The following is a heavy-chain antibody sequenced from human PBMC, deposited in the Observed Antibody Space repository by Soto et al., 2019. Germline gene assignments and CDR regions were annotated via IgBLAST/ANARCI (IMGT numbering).Heavy chain of an antibody. J-gene: IGHJ3*02. CDR3: ARGFDCGGDCYWGGAFDI. V-gene: IGHV4-30-2*01. D-gene: IGHD2-21*02. Sequence: SETLSLTCAVSGGSISSGGYSWSWIRQPPGKGLEWIGYIYHSGSTYYNPSLKSRVTISVDRSKNQFSLKLSSVTAADTAVYYCARGFDCGGDCYWGGAFDIWGQGTMVTVSS. CDR2: IYHSGST. CDR1: GGSISSGGYS.